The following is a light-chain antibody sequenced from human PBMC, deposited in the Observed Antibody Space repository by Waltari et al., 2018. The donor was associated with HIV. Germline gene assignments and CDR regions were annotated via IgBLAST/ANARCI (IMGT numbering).Light chain of an antibody. CDR2: RHS. CDR3: HVWDSGTARV. V-gene: IGLV3-9*01. Sequence: SFELTQPLSVSVALGETASITCGGDNIGSKIVHWYQQKPGQAPVLVIYRHSSRPSGIPERFSASNSGNTATLTITSAQAGDEADYYCHVWDSGTARVFGGGTKLTVL. J-gene: IGLJ3*02. CDR1: NIGSKI.